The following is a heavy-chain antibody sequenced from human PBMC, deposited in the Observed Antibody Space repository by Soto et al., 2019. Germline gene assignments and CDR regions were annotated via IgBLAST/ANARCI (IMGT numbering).Heavy chain of an antibody. J-gene: IGHJ4*02. CDR3: AKSPLGRGFGTLIPVVPGLDY. D-gene: IGHD1-1*01. CDR2: ISGSGGST. Sequence: EVQLLDSGGDLVQPGGSLRLSCAASGFTFSNYPMSWVRQSPGKGLEWVSAISGSGGSTYYADSVKGRFTISRDKSKNTLNRKMNSLRAEDTAVYYCAKSPLGRGFGTLIPVVPGLDYWGQGTRVTVSS. CDR1: GFTFSNYP. V-gene: IGHV3-23*01.